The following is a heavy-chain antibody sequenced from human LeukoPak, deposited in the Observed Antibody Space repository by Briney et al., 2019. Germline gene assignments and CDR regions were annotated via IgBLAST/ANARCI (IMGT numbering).Heavy chain of an antibody. Sequence: SETLSLTCAVYGGSFSGYYWSWIRQPPGKGLEWIGEINHSGSTNYNPSLKSRVTISVDTSKNQFSLKLSSVTAADTAVYYCARGWAVAGRGVFDYWGQGTLVTVSS. D-gene: IGHD6-19*01. CDR3: ARGWAVAGRGVFDY. J-gene: IGHJ4*02. CDR1: GGSFSGYY. V-gene: IGHV4-34*01. CDR2: INHSGST.